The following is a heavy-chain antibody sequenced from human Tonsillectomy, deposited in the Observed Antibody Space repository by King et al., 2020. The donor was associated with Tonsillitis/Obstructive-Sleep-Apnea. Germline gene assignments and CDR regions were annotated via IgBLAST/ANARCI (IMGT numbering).Heavy chain of an antibody. D-gene: IGHD1-1*01. CDR3: ARTTPPYYYYHMDV. J-gene: IGHJ6*03. CDR2: ISYSGST. V-gene: IGHV4-31*03. Sequence: VQLQESGPGLVKPSQSLSLNCTVSGGPISSGENFWRWIRQHPGKGLEWIGYISYSGSTYYNPSLKSRVTISADTSKNQFSLQLRSVTVADTAVYFCARTTPPYYYYHMDVWGKGTTVTVSS. CDR1: GGPISSGENF.